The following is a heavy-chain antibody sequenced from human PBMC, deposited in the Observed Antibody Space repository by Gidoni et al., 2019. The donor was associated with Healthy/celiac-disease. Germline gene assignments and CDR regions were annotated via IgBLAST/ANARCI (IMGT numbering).Heavy chain of an antibody. V-gene: IGHV1-18*01. CDR1: GYTFTSYG. Sequence: QVQLVQSGAEVKKPGASVKVSCKASGYTFTSYGISWVRQAPGQGLEWMGWISAYNGNTNYAQKLQGRVTMTTDTSTSTAYMELRSLRSDDTAVYYCARDHCSGGSCYWPYYYGMDVWGQGTTVTVSS. J-gene: IGHJ6*02. CDR2: ISAYNGNT. D-gene: IGHD2-15*01. CDR3: ARDHCSGGSCYWPYYYGMDV.